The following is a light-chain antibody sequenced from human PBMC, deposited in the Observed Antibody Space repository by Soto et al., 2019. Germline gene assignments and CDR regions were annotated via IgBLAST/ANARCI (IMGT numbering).Light chain of an antibody. CDR2: RNN. CDR3: AAWDDSLSGRV. J-gene: IGLJ3*02. V-gene: IGLV1-47*01. Sequence: QSVPTQPPSASGTPGQRVTISCSGSSSNIGSNYVYWYQQVPGTAPKLLIYRNNQRPSGVPSRFSGSKSGTSASLAISGLRSEDEADYYCAAWDDSLSGRVFGGGTQLTVL. CDR1: SSNIGSNY.